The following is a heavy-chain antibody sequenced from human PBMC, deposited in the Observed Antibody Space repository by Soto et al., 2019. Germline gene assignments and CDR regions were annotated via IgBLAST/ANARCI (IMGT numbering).Heavy chain of an antibody. V-gene: IGHV1-69*12. J-gene: IGHJ3*01. D-gene: IGHD2-21*01. CDR2: IVPISGTT. CDR3: ARSGVVVNAFDL. Sequence: QVQLVQSGAEVTKPGSSVKVSCKVSGGTFNYYAINWVRQAPGQGLEWMGGIVPISGTTNYAQKFQGRVTITADESTSTAYMELSSLRSEDTAVYYCARSGVVVNAFDLLGQGTLVTFSS. CDR1: GGTFNYYA.